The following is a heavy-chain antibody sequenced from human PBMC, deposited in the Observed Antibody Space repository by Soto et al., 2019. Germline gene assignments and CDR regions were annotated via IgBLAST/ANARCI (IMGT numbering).Heavy chain of an antibody. Sequence: SETLSLTCTVSGASITFGGYSWSWIRQTPGKGLEWIGYINHLETTFYNPSFESRLTLSIDRAKNQFSLKLHSMSAADRAVYFCSRGGGSDSFDYWGQGILVTVSS. D-gene: IGHD1-26*01. CDR3: SRGGGSDSFDY. V-gene: IGHV4-30-2*01. J-gene: IGHJ4*02. CDR2: INHLETT. CDR1: GASITFGGYS.